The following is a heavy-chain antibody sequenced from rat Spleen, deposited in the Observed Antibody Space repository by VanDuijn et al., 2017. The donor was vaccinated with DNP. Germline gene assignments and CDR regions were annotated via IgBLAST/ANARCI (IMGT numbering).Heavy chain of an antibody. V-gene: IGHV5-17*01. Sequence: EVQLVESGGGLIQPGRSLKLSCAASGFTFSDYYMAWVRQAPTKGLEWVATISYDGSSTYYPDSVKGRFTMSRDKAKSTLYLQMDSLRSEDTATYYCARSDSYGFPYWGQGTLVTVSS. CDR1: GFTFSDYY. CDR2: ISYDGSST. CDR3: ARSDSYGFPY. J-gene: IGHJ3*01. D-gene: IGHD1-2*01.